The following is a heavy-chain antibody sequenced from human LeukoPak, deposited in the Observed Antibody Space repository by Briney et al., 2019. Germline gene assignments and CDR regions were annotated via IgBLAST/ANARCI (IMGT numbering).Heavy chain of an antibody. CDR2: ISGSGGST. J-gene: IGHJ4*02. CDR3: AKDGLEYSSSPREYYFDY. CDR1: GFTFSSYA. Sequence: GGSLRLSCAASGFTFSSYAMSWVRQAPGKGLEWVSAISGSGGSTYYTDSVKGRFTISRDNSKNTLYLQMNSLRAEDKAVYYCAKDGLEYSSSPREYYFDYWGQGTLVTVSS. V-gene: IGHV3-23*01. D-gene: IGHD6-6*01.